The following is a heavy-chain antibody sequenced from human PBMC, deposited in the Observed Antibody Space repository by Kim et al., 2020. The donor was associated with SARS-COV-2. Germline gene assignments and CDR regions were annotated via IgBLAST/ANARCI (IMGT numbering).Heavy chain of an antibody. D-gene: IGHD6-6*01. V-gene: IGHV4-61*03. CDR3: ARAGPYSSSPADY. J-gene: IGHJ4*02. Sequence: NPPLKGRVTTSVDTSKNHFSLKLSPVTAADTAVYYCARAGPYSSSPADYWGQGTLVTVSS.